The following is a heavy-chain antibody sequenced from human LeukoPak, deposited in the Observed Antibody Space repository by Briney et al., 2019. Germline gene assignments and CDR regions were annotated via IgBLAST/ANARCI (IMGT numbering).Heavy chain of an antibody. CDR3: VSYVARAFDI. Sequence: SETLSLTCAVYGGSFTNYYWSWIRQPPGKGLEWIGEINHSGSTNYNPSLKSRVTISVDTSKNQISLKLSSVSAADTAVYSGVSYVARAFDIWVQGTKPTVTS. D-gene: IGHD3-10*02. CDR1: GGSFTNYY. CDR2: INHSGST. V-gene: IGHV4-34*01. J-gene: IGHJ3*02.